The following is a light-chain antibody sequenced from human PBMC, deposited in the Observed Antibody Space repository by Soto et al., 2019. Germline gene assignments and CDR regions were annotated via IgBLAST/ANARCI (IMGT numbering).Light chain of an antibody. J-gene: IGKJ1*01. CDR3: QHYGSSWT. V-gene: IGKV3-20*01. CDR1: QSVSSSY. CDR2: GAS. Sequence: EIVLTQSPGTLSLSPGERATLSCRASQSVSSSYLAWYQQKPGQAPRLLMYGASSRATGIPDRFSGSGSGTDFTLTISRLEPEDFAVYYCQHYGSSWTVGQGTKVDIK.